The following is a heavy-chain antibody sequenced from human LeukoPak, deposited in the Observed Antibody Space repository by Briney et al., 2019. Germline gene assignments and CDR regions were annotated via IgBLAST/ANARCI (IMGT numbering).Heavy chain of an antibody. Sequence: PGGSLRLSCAASGFTFSNFAMHWVRQAPGKGLEWVAVISYDGTSKYYADSVKGRFSISRDNSKNTLYLQMNSLRAEDTAVYYCVRDRPAYRGYEQWLGDYWGQGTLVTVSS. CDR3: VRDRPAYRGYEQWLGDY. J-gene: IGHJ4*02. D-gene: IGHD6-19*01. CDR1: GFTFSNFA. V-gene: IGHV3-30-3*01. CDR2: ISYDGTSK.